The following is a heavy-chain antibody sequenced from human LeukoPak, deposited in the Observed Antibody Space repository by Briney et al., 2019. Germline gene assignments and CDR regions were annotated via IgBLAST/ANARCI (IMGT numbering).Heavy chain of an antibody. CDR1: GFSFDNYG. D-gene: IGHD3-22*01. CDR2: INWNGEDT. CDR3: ARDLGQYYDTSDNWFDP. J-gene: IGHJ5*02. Sequence: GGSLRLSCATNGFSFDNYGLSWVRQAPGKGLEWVSHINWNGEDTVYADSVKGRFTISRDNAKNSLYLQMNSLRAEDTAVYYCARDLGQYYDTSDNWFDPWGQGTLVTVSS. V-gene: IGHV3-20*04.